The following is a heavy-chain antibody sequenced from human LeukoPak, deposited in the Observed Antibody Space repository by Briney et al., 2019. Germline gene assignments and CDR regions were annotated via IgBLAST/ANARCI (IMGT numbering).Heavy chain of an antibody. V-gene: IGHV3-30*03. CDR1: GFTFSSYG. Sequence: GGSLRLSCAASGFTFSSYGMHWVRQAPGKGLEWVAVISYDGSNKYYADSVKGRFTISRDNSKNTLYLQMNSLRAEDTAVYYCATTQDYDSSGYYWSDPDPGYWGQGTLVTVSS. CDR3: ATTQDYDSSGYYWSDPDPGY. D-gene: IGHD3-22*01. J-gene: IGHJ4*02. CDR2: ISYDGSNK.